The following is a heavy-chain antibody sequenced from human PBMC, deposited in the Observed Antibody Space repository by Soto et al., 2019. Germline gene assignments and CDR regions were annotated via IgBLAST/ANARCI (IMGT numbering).Heavy chain of an antibody. D-gene: IGHD5-18*01. J-gene: IGHJ6*02. CDR2: IIPIFGTA. CDR1: GGTFSSYA. Sequence: QVQLVQSGAEVKKPGSSVKVSCKSSGGTFSSYAISWVRQAPGQGLEWMGGIIPIFGTANYAKKFQGRVTITADESTSSAYMELSGLRSEDTAVYYCAIVKWVDTAMVDYCYYGMDVWGQGTTVTVSS. V-gene: IGHV1-69*01. CDR3: AIVKWVDTAMVDYCYYGMDV.